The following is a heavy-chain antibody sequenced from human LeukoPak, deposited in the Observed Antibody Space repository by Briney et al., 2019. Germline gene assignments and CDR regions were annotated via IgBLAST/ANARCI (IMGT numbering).Heavy chain of an antibody. CDR3: ARLFGGVIA. Sequence: PSQTQSLICAVYGGSFSGYYWSWISQPPGKGLEWIGEINHSGNTNYNPSLKSRVTISVDTSKNQFSLKLSSVTAADTAVYYCARLFGGVIAWGQGTLVTVSS. CDR2: INHSGNT. CDR1: GGSFSGYY. D-gene: IGHD3-16*02. J-gene: IGHJ5*02. V-gene: IGHV4-34*01.